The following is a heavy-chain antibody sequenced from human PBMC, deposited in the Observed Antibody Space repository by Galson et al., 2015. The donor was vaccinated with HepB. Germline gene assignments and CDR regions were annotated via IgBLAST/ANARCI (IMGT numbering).Heavy chain of an antibody. D-gene: IGHD6-19*01. CDR3: ARRAYRSGWYNFLDY. Sequence: PALVKPTQTLTLTCTFSGFSLSTSGVAVAWFRQPPGRALEWLALLYWDDDKRYSPSLKSRLTITKDTSKSQVVLTMTNMDPVDTATYYCARRAYRSGWYNFLDYWGQRTLVTVSS. CDR1: GFSLSTSGVA. V-gene: IGHV2-5*02. CDR2: LYWDDDK. J-gene: IGHJ4*02.